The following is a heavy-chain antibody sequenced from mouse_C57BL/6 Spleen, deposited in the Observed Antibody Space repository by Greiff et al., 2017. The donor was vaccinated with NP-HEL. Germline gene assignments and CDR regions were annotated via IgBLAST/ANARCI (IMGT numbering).Heavy chain of an antibody. D-gene: IGHD1-1*01. V-gene: IGHV5-17*01. Sequence: EVKLMESGGGLVKPGGSLKLSCAASGFTFSDYGMHWVRQAPEKGLEWVAYISSGSSTIYYADTVKGRFTISSDNAKNTLFLQMTSLRSEDTAMYYCARFQIYYYGSTYAMDYWGQGTSVTVSS. CDR3: ARFQIYYYGSTYAMDY. CDR1: GFTFSDYG. CDR2: ISSGSSTI. J-gene: IGHJ4*01.